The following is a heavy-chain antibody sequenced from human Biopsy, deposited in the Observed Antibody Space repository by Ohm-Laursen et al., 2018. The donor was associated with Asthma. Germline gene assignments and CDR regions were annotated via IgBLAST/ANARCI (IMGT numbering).Heavy chain of an antibody. Sequence: GTLSLTCTVSGGSISSSSYYWGWIRQPPGKGLEWIGSIYYSGSTYYNPSLKSRVTISVDTSKNQFSLKLSSVTAADTAVYYCARFTASITIFGVVNDWFDPWGQGTLVTVSS. V-gene: IGHV4-39*01. D-gene: IGHD3-3*01. CDR1: GGSISSSSYY. CDR3: ARFTASITIFGVVNDWFDP. J-gene: IGHJ5*02. CDR2: IYYSGST.